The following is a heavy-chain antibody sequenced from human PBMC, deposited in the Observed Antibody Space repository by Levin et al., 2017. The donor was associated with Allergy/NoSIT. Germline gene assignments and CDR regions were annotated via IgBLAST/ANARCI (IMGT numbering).Heavy chain of an antibody. D-gene: IGHD3-3*01. V-gene: IGHV1-2*02. CDR1: GYTFTDYY. CDR2: INPKNGGT. CDR3: ARDPPGGITMYDY. J-gene: IGHJ4*02. Sequence: ASVKVSCKTSGYTFTDYYMHWVRQAPGQGLEWMGWINPKNGGTDYAQKFQGRVTMTRDTSISTVYMELSRLRPDDTAKYYCARDPPGGITMYDYWGQGTLLTVSS.